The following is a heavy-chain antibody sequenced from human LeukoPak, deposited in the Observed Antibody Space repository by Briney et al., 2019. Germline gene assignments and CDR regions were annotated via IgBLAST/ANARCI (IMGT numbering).Heavy chain of an antibody. D-gene: IGHD3-10*01. CDR3: ARGDGSYYFDY. CDR2: IYSGGST. V-gene: IGHV3-53*01. J-gene: IGHJ4*02. CDR1: GFTVSSTY. Sequence: GGSLRLXCAASGFTVSSTYMSWVRQAPGKGLEWVSVIYSGGSTFYADSLKGRFTISRDNSKNTLYLQMNSLRVEDTALYYCARGDGSYYFDYWGQGTLVTVSS.